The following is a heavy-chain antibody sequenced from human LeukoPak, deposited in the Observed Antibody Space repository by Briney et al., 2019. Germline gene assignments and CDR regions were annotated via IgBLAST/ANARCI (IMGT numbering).Heavy chain of an antibody. CDR2: IYYSAST. D-gene: IGHD6-19*01. J-gene: IGHJ4*02. V-gene: IGHV4-39*01. CDR1: GGSLSSSNW. Sequence: PSETLSLTCAVSGGSLSSSNWGSWVRQTPGSGLEWIGSIYYSASTYYNPSLKSRVTISVDTSKNQFSLKLNSVTAADTAVYYCARHRDYSSGWLDYWGQGTLVTVSS. CDR3: ARHRDYSSGWLDY.